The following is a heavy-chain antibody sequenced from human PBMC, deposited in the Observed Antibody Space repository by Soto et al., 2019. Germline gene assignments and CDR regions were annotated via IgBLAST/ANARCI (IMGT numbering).Heavy chain of an antibody. CDR1: GGAINSYY. D-gene: IGHD3-3*01. CDR2: IYSSGST. V-gene: IGHV4-4*07. J-gene: IGHJ5*02. CDR3: ARGQRFSDWFDP. Sequence: PSETLSLTCTVSGGAINSYYWTWIRQPAGKGLEWIGRIYSSGSTKYNPSLQSRVTMSLDTSKNQFSLRLTSVTAADTAVYYCARGQRFSDWFDPWGQGTVVTVSS.